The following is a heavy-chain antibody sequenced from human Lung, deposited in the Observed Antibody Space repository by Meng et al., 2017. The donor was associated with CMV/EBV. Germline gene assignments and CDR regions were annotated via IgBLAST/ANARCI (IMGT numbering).Heavy chain of an antibody. V-gene: IGHV3-30*02. CDR3: ARSERYFDWLPFDY. CDR2: IRYDGSNK. D-gene: IGHD3-9*01. J-gene: IGHJ4*02. Sequence: GGSLRLXCAASGFTFSSYGVHWVRQAPGKGLEWVAFIRYDGSNKYYADSVKGRFTISRDNSKNTLYLQMNSLRAEDTAVYYCARSERYFDWLPFDYWGQGTLVTVSS. CDR1: GFTFSSYG.